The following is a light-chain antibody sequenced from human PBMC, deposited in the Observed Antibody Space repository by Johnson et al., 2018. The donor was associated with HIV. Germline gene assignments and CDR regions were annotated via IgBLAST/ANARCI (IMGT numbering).Light chain of an antibody. V-gene: IGLV1-51*02. CDR1: TSNIGNNY. CDR2: ENN. CDR3: GTWDSSLSAYV. J-gene: IGLJ1*01. Sequence: QSVLTQPPSVSAASGQKVTISCSGSTSNIGNNYVSWYQQLPGTAPKLLIYENNKRPSGIPDRFSGSKSGTSATLGITGLQTGDEAYYYCGTWDSSLSAYVLGTGTKFTVL.